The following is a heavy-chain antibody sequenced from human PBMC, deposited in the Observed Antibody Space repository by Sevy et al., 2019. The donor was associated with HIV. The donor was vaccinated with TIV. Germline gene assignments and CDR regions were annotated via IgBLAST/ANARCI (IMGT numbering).Heavy chain of an antibody. CDR1: GGTFSSYA. CDR2: IIPIFGTA. Sequence: ASVKVSCKASGGTFSSYAISWVRQAPGQGLEWMGGIIPIFGTANYAQKFQGRVTITADESTSTAYMELSSLRSEDTAVYYWARREYCSGGSCYLQGPYYYYGMDVWGQGTTVTVSS. D-gene: IGHD2-15*01. V-gene: IGHV1-69*13. J-gene: IGHJ6*02. CDR3: ARREYCSGGSCYLQGPYYYYGMDV.